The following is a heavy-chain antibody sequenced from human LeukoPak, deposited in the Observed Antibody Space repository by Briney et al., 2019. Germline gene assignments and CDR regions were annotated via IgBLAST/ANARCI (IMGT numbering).Heavy chain of an antibody. CDR1: GFTFSSYS. J-gene: IGHJ3*02. V-gene: IGHV3-21*01. CDR3: ARAVQGGDFWSGYYHRAFDI. CDR2: ISSSSSYI. D-gene: IGHD3-3*01. Sequence: PGGSLRLSCAASGFTFSSYSMNWVRQAPGKGLEWVSSISSSSSYIYYADSVKGRFTISRDNAKNSLYLQMNSLRAEDTAVYYCARAVQGGDFWSGYYHRAFDIWGQGTMVTVSS.